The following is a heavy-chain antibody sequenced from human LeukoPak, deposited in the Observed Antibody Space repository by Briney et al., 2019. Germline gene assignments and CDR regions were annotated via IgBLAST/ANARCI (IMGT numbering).Heavy chain of an antibody. CDR3: ARDFISKAGVVIWAPDY. V-gene: IGHV1-2*02. CDR2: INPNSGGT. J-gene: IGHJ4*02. D-gene: IGHD3-3*01. CDR1: GYTFTGYY. Sequence: ASVKVFCKSSGYTFTGYYMHWVRQAPGQGLEWMGWINPNSGGTNYAQEFQGRVTMTRDTSISTAYMELSRLRSDDTAVYYCARDFISKAGVVIWAPDYWGQGTLVSVFS.